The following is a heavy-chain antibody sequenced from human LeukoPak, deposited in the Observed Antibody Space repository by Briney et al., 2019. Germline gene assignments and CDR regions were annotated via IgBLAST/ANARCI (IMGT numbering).Heavy chain of an antibody. CDR3: ARAGDPYYYYYMDV. CDR1: GFTFSSYS. J-gene: IGHJ6*03. CDR2: ISSSSSTI. V-gene: IGHV3-48*04. D-gene: IGHD3-10*01. Sequence: GGSLRLSCAASGFTFSSYSMNWVRQAPGKGLEWVSYISSSSSTIYYADSVKGRFTISRDNAKNSLYLQMNSLRAEDTALYYCARAGDPYYYYYMDVWGKGTTVTISS.